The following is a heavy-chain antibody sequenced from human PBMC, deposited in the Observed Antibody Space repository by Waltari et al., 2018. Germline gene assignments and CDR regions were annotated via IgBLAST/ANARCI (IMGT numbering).Heavy chain of an antibody. V-gene: IGHV3-30*04. D-gene: IGHD3-22*01. Sequence: QVQLVESGGGVVQPGRSLRLSCAASEFTFRSYAMHWVRQAPGKGVEWVAVISYNGRNIYYEDSVKGRFTISRDNSNKTLYLQMNSLRPEDTAVYYCARDYCDRTNCHGMDVWGQGTTVTVSS. J-gene: IGHJ6*02. CDR1: EFTFRSYA. CDR2: ISYNGRNI. CDR3: ARDYCDRTNCHGMDV.